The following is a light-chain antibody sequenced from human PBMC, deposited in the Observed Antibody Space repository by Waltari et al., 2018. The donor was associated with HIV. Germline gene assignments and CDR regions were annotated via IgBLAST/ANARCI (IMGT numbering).Light chain of an antibody. V-gene: IGKV3-20*01. CDR2: GAS. CDR3: QQYGSSPQT. J-gene: IGKJ1*01. Sequence: EIVLTQSPGTLSLSPGERATLSCRAGQTVSSTSLAWYQQKPGQAPRLLIYGASSRATGIPDRFSGSGSGTDFTLTISRLEPEDFAVYYCQQYGSSPQTFGQGTKVEIK. CDR1: QTVSSTS.